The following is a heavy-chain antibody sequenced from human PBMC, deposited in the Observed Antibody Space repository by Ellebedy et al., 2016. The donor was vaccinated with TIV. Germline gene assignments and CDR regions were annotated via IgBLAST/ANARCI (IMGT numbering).Heavy chain of an antibody. Sequence: PGGSLRLSCAASGFTFSTYWMTWIRQAPGKGLEWVAVIWYDGSNKYYADSVKGRLIISRDNSKKTLYLQMNSLRAEDTAVYYCVREYYYDSSGLSNWFDPWGQGTLVTVTS. CDR1: GFTFSTYW. V-gene: IGHV3-33*08. CDR2: IWYDGSNK. D-gene: IGHD3-22*01. CDR3: VREYYYDSSGLSNWFDP. J-gene: IGHJ5*02.